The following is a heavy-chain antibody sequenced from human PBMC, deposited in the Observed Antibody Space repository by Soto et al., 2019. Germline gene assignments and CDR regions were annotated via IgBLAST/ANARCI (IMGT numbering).Heavy chain of an antibody. CDR3: AKDRRAAAAANWFDP. Sequence: VGSLRLSCAASGFTFSSYAMSWVRQAPGKGLEWVSAISGSGGSTYYADSVKGRFTISRDNSKNTLYLQMNSLRAEDTAVYYCAKDRRAAAAANWFDPWGQGTLVTVSS. J-gene: IGHJ5*02. D-gene: IGHD6-13*01. V-gene: IGHV3-23*01. CDR2: ISGSGGST. CDR1: GFTFSSYA.